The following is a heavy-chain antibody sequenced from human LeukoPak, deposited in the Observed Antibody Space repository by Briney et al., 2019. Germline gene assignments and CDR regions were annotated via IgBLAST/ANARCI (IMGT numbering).Heavy chain of an antibody. CDR2: ISGSGVNT. D-gene: IGHD3-16*01. CDR3: AKHPSPVIWGGSYFED. CDR1: GFTFSSYG. Sequence: GGSLRLSCAASGFTFSSYGMTWVRQAPGKGLEWVSAISGSGVNTDYADSVKGRFTISRDNSKNTLYLQMNSLTAEATAVYYFAKHPSPVIWGGSYFEDWGQGTLVTVSS. V-gene: IGHV3-23*01. J-gene: IGHJ4*02.